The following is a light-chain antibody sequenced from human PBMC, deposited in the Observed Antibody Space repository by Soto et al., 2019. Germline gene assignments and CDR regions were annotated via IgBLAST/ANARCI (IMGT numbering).Light chain of an antibody. V-gene: IGLV2-11*01. CDR3: CSYAGSYIFYV. CDR2: DVS. Sequence: QSALTQPRSVSGSPGQSVTISCTGTSSDIGYYDYVSWYQQHPGKAPKLIIYDVSKRPSGVPDRFSGSKSGNTASLTISGLQADDEADYYCCSYAGSYIFYVFGPGTKVTVL. J-gene: IGLJ1*01. CDR1: SSDIGYYDY.